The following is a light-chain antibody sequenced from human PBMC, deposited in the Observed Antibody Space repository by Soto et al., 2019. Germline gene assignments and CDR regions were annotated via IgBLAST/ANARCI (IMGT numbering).Light chain of an antibody. CDR3: CSYGGSYYV. J-gene: IGLJ1*01. Sequence: QSALTQPRSVSGSPGQSVTISCTGTSSDVGGYNYVSWYQQHPGKAPQLMIYDVSKRPSGVPDRFSGSKSGNTASLTISGHQAEEEADYYCCSYGGSYYVFGTGTKLTVL. V-gene: IGLV2-11*01. CDR2: DVS. CDR1: SSDVGGYNY.